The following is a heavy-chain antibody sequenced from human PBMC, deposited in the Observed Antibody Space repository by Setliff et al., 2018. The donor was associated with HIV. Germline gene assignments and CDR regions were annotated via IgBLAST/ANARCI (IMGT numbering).Heavy chain of an antibody. CDR3: ARDWVTRSNYYGSGSPWYFDF. CDR2: INQERTT. V-gene: IGHV4-34*01. J-gene: IGHJ2*01. Sequence: KPSETLSLTCAVYRGSFSHYYWTWIRQSPGKGLEWIAEINQERTTFYNPSLKSRVTMSVDTSQNQFSLKLRSVNAADTAVYYCARDWVTRSNYYGSGSPWYFDFWGRGILVTVSS. CDR1: RGSFSHYY. D-gene: IGHD3-10*01.